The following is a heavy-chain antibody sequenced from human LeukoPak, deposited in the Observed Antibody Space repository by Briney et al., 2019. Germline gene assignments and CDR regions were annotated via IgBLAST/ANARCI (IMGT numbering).Heavy chain of an antibody. J-gene: IGHJ4*02. CDR3: AKESYCGGGCYSPFDY. CDR1: GFTFSSYA. CDR2: ISGSGGGT. Sequence: QAGGSKRLSCAASGFTFSSYALSWVRQAPGKGLEWVSAISGSGGGTCYADSVKGRFTMTRDNSKNTLYLQLNSLRAEDTAVYYCAKESYCGGGCYSPFDYWGQGT. V-gene: IGHV3-23*01. D-gene: IGHD2-21*02.